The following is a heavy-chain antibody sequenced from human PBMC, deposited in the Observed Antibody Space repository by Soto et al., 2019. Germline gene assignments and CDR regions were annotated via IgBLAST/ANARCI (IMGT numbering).Heavy chain of an antibody. CDR3: ARAQYSSGIYFDY. CDR2: IYYIGST. J-gene: IGHJ4*02. D-gene: IGHD6-19*01. CDR1: GGSISSYY. Sequence: PSETLSLTCTVSGGSISSYYWSWIRQPPGKGLEWIWYIYYIGSTNYNPSLKSRVTISVDTSKNQFSLKLSSVTAADTAVYYCARAQYSSGIYFDYWGQGTLVTVSS. V-gene: IGHV4-59*01.